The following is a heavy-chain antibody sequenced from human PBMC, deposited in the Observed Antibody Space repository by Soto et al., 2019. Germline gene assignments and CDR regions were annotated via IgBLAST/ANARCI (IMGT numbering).Heavy chain of an antibody. CDR1: GFTFSRNA. CDR2: MSGSGGST. V-gene: IGHV3-23*01. CDR3: AKGYREYSSSWFDY. J-gene: IGHJ4*02. D-gene: IGHD6-13*01. Sequence: PGGSLRLSCAASGFTFSRNAMSWVRQAPGKGLEWVSVMSGSGGSTYYVDSVTGRFTISRDNSKNTLYLQMNSLRAEDTAVYYCAKGYREYSSSWFDYWGQGTLVTVSS.